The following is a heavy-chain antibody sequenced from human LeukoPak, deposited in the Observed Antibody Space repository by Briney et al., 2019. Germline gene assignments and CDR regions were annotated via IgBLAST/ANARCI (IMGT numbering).Heavy chain of an antibody. CDR1: GYTFTNFY. D-gene: IGHD4-11*01. J-gene: IGHJ4*02. CDR2: INPDTGGT. V-gene: IGHV1-2*06. Sequence: ASVKVSCKASGYTFTNFYIHWVRQAPGQGLEWMGRINPDTGGTNFAQKFQDRVTVTRDTSISTPFLELSSLTSGDAAVYYCVTSFDYSDFYWGQGTLVIVS. CDR3: VTSFDYSDFY.